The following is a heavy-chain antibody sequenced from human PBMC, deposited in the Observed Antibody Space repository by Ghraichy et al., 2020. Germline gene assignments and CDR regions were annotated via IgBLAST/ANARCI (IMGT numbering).Heavy chain of an antibody. V-gene: IGHV3-33*01. D-gene: IGHD3-3*01. J-gene: IGHJ4*02. CDR3: ARDDDDYDFFDY. CDR1: GFTFSRYG. CDR2: IWNDGSKA. Sequence: WGSLRLSCAASGFTFSRYGMHWVRQAPGKGLESVAVIWNDGSKAYYGDSVKGRFTISRDNSKNTLYLQLNSLRAEDTAVYYCARDDDDYDFFDYWGQGTLVTVSS.